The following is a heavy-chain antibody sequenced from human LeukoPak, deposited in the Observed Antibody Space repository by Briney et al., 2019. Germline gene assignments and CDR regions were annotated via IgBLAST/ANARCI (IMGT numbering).Heavy chain of an antibody. D-gene: IGHD3-16*02. J-gene: IGHJ4*02. CDR3: AKDAIGQYRPYYFDC. CDR1: GFTFGNYA. Sequence: GGSLRLSCTASGFTFGNYAMSWVRQAPGKGLEWVSSISGSGESTYYADYVKGRFTVSRDNSKNTLNLQLNSLRAEDTAVYYCAKDAIGQYRPYYFDCWGQGTLVTVSS. V-gene: IGHV3-23*01. CDR2: ISGSGEST.